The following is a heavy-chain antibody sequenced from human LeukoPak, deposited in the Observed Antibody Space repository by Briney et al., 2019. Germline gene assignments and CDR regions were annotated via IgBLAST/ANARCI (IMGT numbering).Heavy chain of an antibody. J-gene: IGHJ4*02. CDR1: GGSFSGYY. CDR3: ARGRSSRRAYFDY. Sequence: PSETLSLTCAVYGGSFSGYYWSWIRQPPGKGLEWIGEINHSGSTNYNPSLKSRVTISVDTSKNQFSLKLSSVTAADTAVYYCARGRSSRRAYFDYWGQGTLVTVSS. V-gene: IGHV4-34*01. CDR2: INHSGST. D-gene: IGHD6-13*01.